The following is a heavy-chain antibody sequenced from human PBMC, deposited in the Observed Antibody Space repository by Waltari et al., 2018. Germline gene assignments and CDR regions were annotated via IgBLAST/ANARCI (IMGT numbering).Heavy chain of an antibody. CDR3: ARAFFDY. CDR2: IYHSGST. CDR1: GYSLSSGYY. V-gene: IGHV4-38-2*01. J-gene: IGHJ4*02. Sequence: QVQLQESGPGLVTPSETLSLTCAVSGYSLSSGYYWGWIRQPPGKGLDWIGSIYHSGSTYYNPSLKSRVTISVDTSKNQFSLKLSSVTAADTAVYYCARAFFDYWGQGTLVTVSS.